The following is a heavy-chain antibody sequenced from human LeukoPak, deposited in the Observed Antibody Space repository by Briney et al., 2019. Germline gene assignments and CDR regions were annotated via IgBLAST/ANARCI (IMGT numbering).Heavy chain of an antibody. CDR1: GYTFTGYY. J-gene: IGHJ4*02. CDR3: ARYYYGSGSYYTYFDY. V-gene: IGHV1-2*02. D-gene: IGHD3-10*01. CDR2: INPNSGGT. Sequence: ASVKVSCKASGYTFTGYYLHWVRQAPGQGLEWMGCINPNSGGTNYAQKFQGRVTMTRDMSISTAYMEVSRLRSDDTAVYYCARYYYGSGSYYTYFDYWGQGTLVTVSS.